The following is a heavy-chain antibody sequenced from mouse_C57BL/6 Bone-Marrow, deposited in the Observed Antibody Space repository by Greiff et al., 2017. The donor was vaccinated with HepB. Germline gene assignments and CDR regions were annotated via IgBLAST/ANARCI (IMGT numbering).Heavy chain of an antibody. V-gene: IGHV5-17*01. CDR1: GFTFSDYG. J-gene: IGHJ3*01. CDR3: ANNYYGSSSAWFAY. Sequence: EVQVVESGGGLVKPGGSLKLSCAASGFTFSDYGMHWVRQAPEKGLEWVAYISSGSSTIYYADTVKGRFTISRDNAKNTLFLQMTSLRSEDTAMYYCANNYYGSSSAWFAYWGQGTLVTVSA. D-gene: IGHD1-1*01. CDR2: ISSGSSTI.